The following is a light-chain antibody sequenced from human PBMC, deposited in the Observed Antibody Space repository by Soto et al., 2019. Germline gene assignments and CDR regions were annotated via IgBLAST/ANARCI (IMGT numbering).Light chain of an antibody. J-gene: IGLJ6*01. CDR3: QVWDSSSDHRNV. V-gene: IGLV3-21*04. CDR2: DDN. Sequence: SSELTQPPSVSVAPGKTARITCGGTNIGSKSVHWYQQKPGQAPVVVIYDDNDRPSGIPERFSGSNFGNTATLTISRVEAGDEADYYCQVWDSSSDHRNVFGSGTQLTVL. CDR1: NIGSKS.